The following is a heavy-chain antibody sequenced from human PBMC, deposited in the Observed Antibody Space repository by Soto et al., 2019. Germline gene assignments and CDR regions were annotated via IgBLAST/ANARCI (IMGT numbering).Heavy chain of an antibody. CDR1: GFTFSSYA. V-gene: IGHV3-23*01. D-gene: IGHD6-13*01. CDR2: ISGSGGST. J-gene: IGHJ6*02. Sequence: PVGSLRLSCAASGFTFSSYAMSWVRRALGKGLEWVSAISGSGGSTYYADSVEGRFTISRDNSKNTLYLQMNSLRAEDTAVYYCAKVIVDRAKFNSVAAAGPDYYYYGMGVWGQGTTVTVSS. CDR3: AKVIVDRAKFNSVAAAGPDYYYYGMGV.